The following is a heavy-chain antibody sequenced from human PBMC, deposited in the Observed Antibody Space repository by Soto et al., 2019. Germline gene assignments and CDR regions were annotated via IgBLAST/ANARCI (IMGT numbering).Heavy chain of an antibody. D-gene: IGHD1-26*01. CDR3: ANGSGGSYWGGNDAFDI. Sequence: GASVKVSCKASGYTFTSYGISWVRQAPGQGLEWMGWISAYNGNTNYAQKLQGRVTMTTDTSTSTAYMELRSLRSDDTAVYYCANGSGGSYWGGNDAFDIWGQGTMVTVSS. CDR2: ISAYNGNT. J-gene: IGHJ3*02. V-gene: IGHV1-18*01. CDR1: GYTFTSYG.